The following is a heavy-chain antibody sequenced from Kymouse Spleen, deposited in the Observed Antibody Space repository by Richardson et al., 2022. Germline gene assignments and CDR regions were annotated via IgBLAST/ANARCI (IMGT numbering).Heavy chain of an antibody. J-gene: IGHJ4*02. CDR3: ARALNFHFDY. CDR2: IYYSGST. Sequence: QVQLQESGPGLVKPSETLSLTCTVSGGSVSSGSYYWSWIRQPPGKGLEWIGYIYYSGSTNYNPSLKSRVTISVDTSKNQFSLKLSSVTAADTAVYYCARALNFHFDYWGQGTLVTVSS. V-gene: IGHV4-61*01. D-gene: IGHD1-1*01. CDR1: GGSVSSGSYY.